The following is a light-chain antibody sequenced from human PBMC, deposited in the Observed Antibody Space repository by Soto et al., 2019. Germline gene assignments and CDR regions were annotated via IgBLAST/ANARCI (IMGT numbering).Light chain of an antibody. CDR1: TSDVGDYEH. CDR2: DVI. V-gene: IGLV2-18*01. CDR3: AVWDNSLNGVA. Sequence: QSSLTQPPSVSGSPGQSVTISCTIATSDVGDYEHVSWYQLAPGTTPKLLISDVINRPSGVPDRFTGSKSGTSASLAISGLRSEDEADYYCAVWDNSLNGVAFGGGTKVTVL. J-gene: IGLJ2*01.